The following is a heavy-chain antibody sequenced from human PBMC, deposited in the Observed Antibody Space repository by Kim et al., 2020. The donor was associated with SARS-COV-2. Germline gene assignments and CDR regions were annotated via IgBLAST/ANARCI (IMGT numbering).Heavy chain of an antibody. CDR1: GGSFRGYY. Sequence: SETLSLTCAVYGGSFRGYYWSWIRQPPGKGLEWIGEINHSGSTNYNPSLKSRVTISVDTSKNQFSLKLSSVTAADTAVYYCSRGQAFDPWSQGTLVTVSS. J-gene: IGHJ5*02. V-gene: IGHV4-34*01. CDR2: INHSGST. CDR3: SRGQAFDP.